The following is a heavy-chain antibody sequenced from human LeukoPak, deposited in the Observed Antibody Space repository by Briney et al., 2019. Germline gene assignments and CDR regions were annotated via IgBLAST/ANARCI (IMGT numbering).Heavy chain of an antibody. J-gene: IGHJ4*02. CDR1: GFTFTSSA. CDR2: IVVGSGNT. Sequence: SVKVSCKASGFTFTSSAMQWVRQARGQRLEWIGWIVVGSGNTNYAQKFQERVTSTRDMSTSTAYMELSSLRSEDTAVYYCAAGWVCSGGSCYYYFDYWGQGTLVTVSS. D-gene: IGHD2-15*01. CDR3: AAGWVCSGGSCYYYFDY. V-gene: IGHV1-58*02.